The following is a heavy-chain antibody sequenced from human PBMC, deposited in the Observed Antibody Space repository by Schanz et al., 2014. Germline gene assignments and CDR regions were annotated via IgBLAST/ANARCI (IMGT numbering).Heavy chain of an antibody. CDR3: AKAADWPVTRFDP. J-gene: IGHJ5*02. CDR1: GFTLSNYA. CDR2: LSEGGGGT. V-gene: IGHV3-23*01. D-gene: IGHD3-9*01. Sequence: EVHLLDSGGGLVQPGGSLRLSCAASGFTLSNYAMSWVRQAPGKGLEWVSALSEGGGGTHYADSVRGRFTISSDSSKNTLYLQMSSLRADDTAVYYCAKAADWPVTRFDPWGQGTLXTVSS.